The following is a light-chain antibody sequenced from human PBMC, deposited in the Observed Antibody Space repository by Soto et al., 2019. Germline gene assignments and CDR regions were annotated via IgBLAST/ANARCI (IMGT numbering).Light chain of an antibody. J-gene: IGKJ1*01. Sequence: SASVGDRVTITCRASQSISSWLAWYQQKPGKAPKLLIYDASSLESGVPSRFSGSGSGTEFTLTIRSLQPDDFATYYCQQYNSYSEALGQGTKV. CDR2: DAS. CDR3: QQYNSYSEA. CDR1: QSISSW. V-gene: IGKV1-5*01.